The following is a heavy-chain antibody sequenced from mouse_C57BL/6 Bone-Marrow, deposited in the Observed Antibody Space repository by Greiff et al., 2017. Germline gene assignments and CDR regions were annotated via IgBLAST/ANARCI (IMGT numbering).Heavy chain of an antibody. CDR3: ARERVYNGSGYFDD. Sequence: DVKLVESGGDLVKPGGSLKLSCAASGFTFSSYGMSWVRQTPDKRLEWVATISSGGSYTYYPDSVKGRFTFSRDNAKNTLYLQMSRLNSEDTAMYYCARERVYNGSGYFDDWGKGTTLTVSS. D-gene: IGHD1-1*01. V-gene: IGHV5-6*02. CDR1: GFTFSSYG. J-gene: IGHJ2*01. CDR2: ISSGGSYT.